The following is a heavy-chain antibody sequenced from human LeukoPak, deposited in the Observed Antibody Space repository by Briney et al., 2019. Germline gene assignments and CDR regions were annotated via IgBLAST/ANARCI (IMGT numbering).Heavy chain of an antibody. V-gene: IGHV3-30*02. Sequence: EGSLRLSCAASGFTFSSYGMRWVRQAPGKGLEWVAFIRYDGSNKYYADSVKGRFTISRDNSKNTLYLQMNSLRAEDTAVYYCAVVNYDFWSGYETGFDYWGQGTLVTVSS. D-gene: IGHD3-3*01. CDR1: GFTFSSYG. CDR3: AVVNYDFWSGYETGFDY. CDR2: IRYDGSNK. J-gene: IGHJ4*02.